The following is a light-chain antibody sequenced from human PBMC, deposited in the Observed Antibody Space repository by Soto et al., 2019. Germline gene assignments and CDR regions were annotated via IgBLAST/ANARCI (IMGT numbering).Light chain of an antibody. V-gene: IGLV2-23*01. CDR2: EGT. CDR3: CSYAGNSTLV. CDR1: SSDVGTYRL. J-gene: IGLJ3*02. Sequence: QSVLTQPASVSGSPGQSIVISCTGTSSDVGTYRLVSWNQHHPGKAPKLLIHEGTKRPSGVSNRFSGSKSGNTASLTISGLQAEDEADYYCCSYAGNSTLVFGGGTKLTVL.